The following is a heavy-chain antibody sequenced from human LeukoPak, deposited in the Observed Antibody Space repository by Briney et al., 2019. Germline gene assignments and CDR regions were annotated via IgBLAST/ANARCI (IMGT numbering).Heavy chain of an antibody. CDR2: ISNSGGST. Sequence: GGSLRLSCAASGLTFSSYGMSWVRQAPGKGLEWVSFISNSGGSTYYADSVKGRFTISRDNSKNTLYLQMNSLRAEDTAVYYCAKRSVGATRAFDIWGQGTMVTVSS. V-gene: IGHV3-23*01. D-gene: IGHD1-26*01. J-gene: IGHJ3*02. CDR3: AKRSVGATRAFDI. CDR1: GLTFSSYG.